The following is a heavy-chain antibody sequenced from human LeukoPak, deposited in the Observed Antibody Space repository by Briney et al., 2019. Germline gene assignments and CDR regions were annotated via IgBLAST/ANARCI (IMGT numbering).Heavy chain of an antibody. Sequence: SGTLSLTCAVYGGSFSGYYWSWIRQPPGKGLEWIGEINHSGSTNYNPSLKSRVTISVDTSKNQFSLKLSSVTAADTAVYYCARTDYGDYGARHPYWYFDLWGRGTLVTVSS. D-gene: IGHD4-17*01. V-gene: IGHV4-34*01. CDR2: INHSGST. J-gene: IGHJ2*01. CDR1: GGSFSGYY. CDR3: ARTDYGDYGARHPYWYFDL.